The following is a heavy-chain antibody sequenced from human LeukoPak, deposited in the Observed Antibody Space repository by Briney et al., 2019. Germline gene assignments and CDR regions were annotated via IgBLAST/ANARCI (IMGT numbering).Heavy chain of an antibody. CDR1: GFTFSNHY. J-gene: IGHJ4*02. CDR2: IRMKTNGSTT. D-gene: IGHD1-1*01. CDR3: IRVSQLYYFDS. V-gene: IGHV3-72*01. Sequence: GGSLRLSCAASGFTFSNHYMDWVRQAPGKGLEWVGRIRMKTNGSTTEFAASVKGRFTISRDDSKNSLYLQMNSLKTEDTAVYYCIRVSQLYYFDSWGQGTLVTVSS.